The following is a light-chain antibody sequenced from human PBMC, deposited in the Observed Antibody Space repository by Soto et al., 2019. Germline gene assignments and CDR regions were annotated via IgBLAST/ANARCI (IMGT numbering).Light chain of an antibody. Sequence: EIVLTQSPGTLSLSPGERATLSCRASQSVSRLAWHQQKPGQAPRLLIYGTSSRATGIPDRFTSSGSGTDFTLTISRLEPEDFAVYYCQQYGSSPYTFGQGTKLEIK. CDR2: GTS. V-gene: IGKV3-20*01. CDR3: QQYGSSPYT. J-gene: IGKJ2*01. CDR1: QSVSR.